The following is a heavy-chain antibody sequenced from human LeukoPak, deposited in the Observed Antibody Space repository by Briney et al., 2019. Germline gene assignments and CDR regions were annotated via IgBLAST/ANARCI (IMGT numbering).Heavy chain of an antibody. J-gene: IGHJ5*02. CDR2: IYYSGST. CDR1: GGSISSSSYY. V-gene: IGHV4-39*01. Sequence: PSETLSLTCTVSGGSISSSSYYWGWLRQPPGKGLEWIGSIYYSGSTYYNPSLKSRVTISVDTSKNQFSLKLSSVTAADTAVYYCARQIRHPNWFDPWGQGTLVTVSS. CDR3: ARQIRHPNWFDP.